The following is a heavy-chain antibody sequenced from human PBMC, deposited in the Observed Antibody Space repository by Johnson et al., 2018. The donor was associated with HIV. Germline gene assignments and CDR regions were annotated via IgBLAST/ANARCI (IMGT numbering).Heavy chain of an antibody. CDR3: ARDNWNEDI. CDR2: ISSSGGTI. J-gene: IGHJ3*02. CDR1: NFTFKDYY. D-gene: IGHD1-20*01. V-gene: IGHV3-11*04. Sequence: VQLVESGGDLIKPGGSLRLSCAASNFTFKDYYMNWIRQAPGKGLEWISYISSSGGTIYYADSVKGRFSISRDNSRNTLYLQMSSLRVEDTAVYYCARDNWNEDIWGQGTMVIVSS.